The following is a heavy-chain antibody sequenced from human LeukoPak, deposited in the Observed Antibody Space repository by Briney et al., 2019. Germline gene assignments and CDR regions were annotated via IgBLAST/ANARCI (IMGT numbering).Heavy chain of an antibody. Sequence: PGGSLRLSCAGSGLSFSDAWMCWIRQAPGKGLEWVGHIKSNTFGGTTDYAGPVKGRFTISRDDSKNTLFLQMDSLKIEDTAVYYCCTGFYGSANFNFWGQGALVTVSP. CDR1: GLSFSDAW. CDR2: IKSNTFGGTT. CDR3: CTGFYGSANFNF. V-gene: IGHV3-15*01. D-gene: IGHD3-10*01. J-gene: IGHJ4*02.